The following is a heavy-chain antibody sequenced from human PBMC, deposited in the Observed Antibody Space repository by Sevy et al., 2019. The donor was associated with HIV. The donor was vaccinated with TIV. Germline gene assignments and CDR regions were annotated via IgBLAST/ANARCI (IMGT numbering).Heavy chain of an antibody. CDR2: FDPEDGES. V-gene: IGHV1-24*01. CDR1: GSTLSRLS. Sequence: ASVKVSCKVSGSTLSRLSMHWVRQVPGKGLEWMASFDPEDGESFYARKLQGRVTMTEDTSTDTAYMELSSLRSEDTAVYFCATTKDYYESYGSPFDYWGQGTLVTVSS. J-gene: IGHJ4*02. CDR3: ATTKDYYESYGSPFDY. D-gene: IGHD3-22*01.